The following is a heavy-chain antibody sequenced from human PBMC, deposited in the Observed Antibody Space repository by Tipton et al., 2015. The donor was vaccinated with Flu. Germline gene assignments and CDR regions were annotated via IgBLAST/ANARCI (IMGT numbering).Heavy chain of an antibody. CDR2: INPTSGDT. V-gene: IGHV1-2*02. Sequence: VQLVQSGAAVKRPGASVRVSCKASGYTFVGHFMHWVRQAPGQGLEWLGWINPTSGDTSYAVQLQGRVTVTRDTSTSTVYMELTGLRYDDTAMYYCAREQSSAWWIFDYWGQGTLVTVSS. J-gene: IGHJ4*02. CDR1: GYTFVGHF. D-gene: IGHD6-19*01. CDR3: AREQSSAWWIFDY.